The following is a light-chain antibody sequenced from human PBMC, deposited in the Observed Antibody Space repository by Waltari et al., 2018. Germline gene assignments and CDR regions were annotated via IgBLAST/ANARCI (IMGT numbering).Light chain of an antibody. CDR3: QQRSNWPPEFT. Sequence: EIVLTQSPATLSLSPGERATLSCRASQSVSSYLAWYQQKPGQAPRLLIYDASNRATLIPASFSCSVSGTDFTLTFSSLEPEVFAVYYCQQRSNWPPEFTFGPGTKVDIK. J-gene: IGKJ3*01. V-gene: IGKV3-11*01. CDR2: DAS. CDR1: QSVSSY.